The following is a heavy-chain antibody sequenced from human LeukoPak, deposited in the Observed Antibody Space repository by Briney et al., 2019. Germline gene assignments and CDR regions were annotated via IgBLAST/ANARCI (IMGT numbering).Heavy chain of an antibody. CDR1: GGSISSYY. Sequence: SETLSLTCTVSGGSISSYYWSWIRQPPGKGLEWIGSIYYSGSTYYNPSLKSRVTISVDTSKNQFSLKLSSVTAADTAVYYCARRGSMTGPPPLWGQGTLVTVSS. V-gene: IGHV4-39*07. J-gene: IGHJ4*02. D-gene: IGHD6-6*01. CDR2: IYYSGST. CDR3: ARRGSMTGPPPL.